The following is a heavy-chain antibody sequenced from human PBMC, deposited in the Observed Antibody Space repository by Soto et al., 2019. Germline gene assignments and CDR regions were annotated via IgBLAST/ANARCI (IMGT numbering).Heavy chain of an antibody. CDR1: GGSLTSYY. CDR2: IYYSGST. J-gene: IGHJ4*02. Sequence: PSETLSLTCTVSGGSLTSYYWSWIRPPPGKGLEWIGFIYYSGSTSYNPSLKSRVSISVDTSKNQFSLKLSSVTAADTAVYYCARQVTTIYYYFDYWGQGALVTVSS. V-gene: IGHV4-59*08. D-gene: IGHD5-12*01. CDR3: ARQVTTIYYYFDY.